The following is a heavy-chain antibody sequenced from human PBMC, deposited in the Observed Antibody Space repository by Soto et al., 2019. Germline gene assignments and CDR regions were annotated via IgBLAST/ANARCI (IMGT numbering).Heavy chain of an antibody. CDR3: ARDQASGYDTPNVDTFFY. Sequence: ASVKVSCKASGYTFTGYYMHWVRQAPGQGLEWMGWINPSGGSTSYAQKFQGRVTMTRDTSTSTVYMELSSLRSEDTAVYYCARDQASGYDTPNVDTFFYWGQGTLVTVSS. D-gene: IGHD5-12*01. CDR1: GYTFTGYY. J-gene: IGHJ4*02. CDR2: INPSGGST. V-gene: IGHV1-46*01.